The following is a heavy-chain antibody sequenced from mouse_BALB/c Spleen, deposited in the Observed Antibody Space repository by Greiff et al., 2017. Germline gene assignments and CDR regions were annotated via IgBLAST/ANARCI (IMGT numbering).Heavy chain of an antibody. V-gene: IGHV5-6-2*01. CDR2: INSNGGST. J-gene: IGHJ2*01. CDR3: ARHGDGYSYYFDY. D-gene: IGHD2-3*01. CDR1: GFTFSSYY. Sequence: EVKLQESGGGLVKLGGSLKLSCAASGFTFSSYYMSWVRQTPEKRLELVAAINSNGGSTYYPDTVKGRFTISRDNAKNTLYLQMSSLKSEDTALYYCARHGDGYSYYFDYWGQGTTLTVSS.